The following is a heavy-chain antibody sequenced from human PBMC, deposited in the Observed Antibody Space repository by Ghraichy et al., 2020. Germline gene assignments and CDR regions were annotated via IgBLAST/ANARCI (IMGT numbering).Heavy chain of an antibody. CDR3: ARVYPENYYVMAV. J-gene: IGHJ6*02. CDR1: GFTFSLYD. Sequence: GSLRLSCAASGFTFSLYDMHWVRQATGKGLEWVSGVGTAGDTYYTGSVKGRFTISREDDKNSLYLQMNSLRAGDTAVYYCARVYPENYYVMAVWCQGTTVTVSS. CDR2: VGTAGDT. V-gene: IGHV3-13*01.